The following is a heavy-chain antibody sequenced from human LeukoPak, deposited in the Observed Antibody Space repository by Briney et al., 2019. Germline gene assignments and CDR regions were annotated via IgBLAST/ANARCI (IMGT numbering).Heavy chain of an antibody. Sequence: GGSLRLSCAASGFTFSSYSMNWVRQAPGKGLEWVSSISSSSSYIYYADSVKGRFTISRDNAKNSLYLQMNSLRAEDTAVYYCARGGQSITIFGVVSSPSDYWGQGTLVTVSS. J-gene: IGHJ4*02. CDR2: ISSSSSYI. CDR1: GFTFSSYS. CDR3: ARGGQSITIFGVVSSPSDY. V-gene: IGHV3-21*01. D-gene: IGHD3-3*01.